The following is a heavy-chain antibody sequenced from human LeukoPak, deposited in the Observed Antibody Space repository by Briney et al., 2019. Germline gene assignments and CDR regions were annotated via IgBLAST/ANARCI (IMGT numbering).Heavy chain of an antibody. V-gene: IGHV3-43*02. J-gene: IGHJ6*02. CDR3: AKDIYGMDV. CDR2: ISGDGGST. Sequence: GGSLSLSCASSGFTFDDYSMHWVRHAPGKGLEWVSLISGDGGSTYYADSVKGRFTISRDNSKNSLYLQMNSLRTEDTALYYCAKDIYGMDVWGQGTTVTVSS. CDR1: GFTFDDYS.